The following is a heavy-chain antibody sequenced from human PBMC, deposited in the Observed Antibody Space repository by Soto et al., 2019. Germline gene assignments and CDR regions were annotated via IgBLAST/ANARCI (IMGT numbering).Heavy chain of an antibody. CDR3: ARDFRGMGTFDY. D-gene: IGHD3-16*01. CDR2: ISSEGGTK. V-gene: IGHV3-30-3*01. J-gene: IGHJ4*02. Sequence: QVQLVESGGGVVQRGRSLRLSCAASGFIFSTYAMQWVRQAPGKGLEWVAVISSEGGTKFYADSVKGRFSISRDNSKNTLYLQMSSLRPEDTAVYYCARDFRGMGTFDYWGQGTLVTVSS. CDR1: GFIFSTYA.